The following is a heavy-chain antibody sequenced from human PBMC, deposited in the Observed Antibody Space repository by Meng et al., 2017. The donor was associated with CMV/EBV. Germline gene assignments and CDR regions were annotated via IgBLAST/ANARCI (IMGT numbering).Heavy chain of an antibody. CDR2: INPNSGGT. J-gene: IGHJ5*02. CDR1: GYTFTGYY. D-gene: IGHD6-13*01. V-gene: IGHV1-2*02. Sequence: ASVKVSCKASGYTFTGYYMHWVRQAPGQGLEWMGWINPNSGGTNYAQKFQGRVTMTRDTSISTAYMELSRLRSDDTAVYYCARGSSRYVLDWFDPWGQGTLVTVSS. CDR3: ARGSSRYVLDWFDP.